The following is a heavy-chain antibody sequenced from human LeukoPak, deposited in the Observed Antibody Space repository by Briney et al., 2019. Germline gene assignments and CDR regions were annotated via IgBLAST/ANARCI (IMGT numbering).Heavy chain of an antibody. CDR1: GYTFTTYG. CDR3: ARDGYCSGGSCYLDNWFDP. J-gene: IGHJ5*02. CDR2: ISAYNGNT. Sequence: ASVKVSCTASGYTFTTYGISWVRQAPGQGLEWMGWISAYNGNTNYAQKLQGRVTMTTDTSTSTAYMELRSLRSDDTAVYYCARDGYCSGGSCYLDNWFDPWGQGTLVTVSS. V-gene: IGHV1-18*04. D-gene: IGHD2-15*01.